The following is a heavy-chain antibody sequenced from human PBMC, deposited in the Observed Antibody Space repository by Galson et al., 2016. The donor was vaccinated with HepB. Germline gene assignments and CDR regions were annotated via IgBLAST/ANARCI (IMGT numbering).Heavy chain of an antibody. Sequence: QSGAEVKKPGESLKISCKGSGYTFTIYWIAWVRQMPGKGLEWMGIIYPGDSQTIYSPSFQGQVTISVDKSISTAYLQWSSLKASDTAMYYCARGPGYSYVDYWGQGTLVTVSS. CDR1: GYTFTIYW. CDR2: IYPGDSQT. J-gene: IGHJ4*02. V-gene: IGHV5-51*01. D-gene: IGHD5-18*01. CDR3: ARGPGYSYVDY.